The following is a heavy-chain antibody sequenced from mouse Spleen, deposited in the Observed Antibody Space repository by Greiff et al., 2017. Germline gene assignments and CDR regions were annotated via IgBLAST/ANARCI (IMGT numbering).Heavy chain of an antibody. CDR2: IYPGDGDT. Sequence: VQLQQSGPELVKPGASVKISCKASGYAFSSSWMNWVKQRPGKGLEWIGRIYPGDGDTNYNGKFKGKATLTADKSSSTAYMQLSSLTSEDSAVYFCAREVLSHAMDYWGQGTSVTVSS. V-gene: IGHV1-82*01. J-gene: IGHJ4*01. CDR3: AREVLSHAMDY. D-gene: IGHD1-1*02. CDR1: GYAFSSSW.